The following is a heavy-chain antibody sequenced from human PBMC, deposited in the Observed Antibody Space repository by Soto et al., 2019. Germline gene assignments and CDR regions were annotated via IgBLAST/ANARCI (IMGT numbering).Heavy chain of an antibody. D-gene: IGHD1-20*01. J-gene: IGHJ4*02. V-gene: IGHV3-23*01. CDR3: ARRITSSFDY. CDR1: GFTFSIYN. CDR2: ITGSGDYT. Sequence: EVQLLESGGGLVQPGGSLRLSCVASGFTFSIYNMNWVRQAPGKGLEWVSVITGSGDYTNYADSVKGRFPISRDNSKNTLYLQMNSLRAEDTAVYFCARRITSSFDYWGQGPLVTVSS.